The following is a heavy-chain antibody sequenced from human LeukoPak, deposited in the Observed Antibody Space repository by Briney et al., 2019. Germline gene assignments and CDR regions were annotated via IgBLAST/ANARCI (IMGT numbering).Heavy chain of an antibody. Sequence: GGSLRLSCAVSGFTFTDTYMTWIRQAPGKGLESLSYISPSGTDISYADSVRGRFTISRDSAKSSLFLQMNSLKAEDTALYFCASGIRERGFDSWGQGTLVTVSS. CDR2: ISPSGTDI. CDR3: ASGIRERGFDS. V-gene: IGHV3-11*04. D-gene: IGHD1-1*01. CDR1: GFTFTDTY. J-gene: IGHJ4*02.